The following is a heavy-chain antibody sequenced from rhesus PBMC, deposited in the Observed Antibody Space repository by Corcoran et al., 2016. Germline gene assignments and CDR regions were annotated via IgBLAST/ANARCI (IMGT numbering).Heavy chain of an antibody. CDR3: SSGSYYKFDY. Sequence: QVQLQESGPGPAKPSETLSLTCAVSGGSTRSNYWSWIRPSPGKGLEWIGYIYGGSGSTSYNPSLKNRVTISKDTSKNQFSLKLSSVTAADTAVYYCSSGSYYKFDYWGQGVLVTVSS. J-gene: IGHJ4*01. CDR2: IYGGSGST. CDR1: GGSTRSNY. D-gene: IGHD3-16*01. V-gene: IGHV4-147*01.